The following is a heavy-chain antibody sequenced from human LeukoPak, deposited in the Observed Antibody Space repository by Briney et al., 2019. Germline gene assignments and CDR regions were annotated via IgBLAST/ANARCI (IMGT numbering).Heavy chain of an antibody. J-gene: IGHJ5*02. CDR3: ARDETGYCSSTSCYAPNWFDP. CDR1: GFTFSSYW. V-gene: IGHV3-7*01. D-gene: IGHD2-2*01. CDR2: IKQDGSEK. Sequence: GGSLRLSCAASGFTFSSYWMSRVRQAPGKGLEWVANIKQDGSEKYYVDSVKGRFTISRDNAKNSLYLQMNSLRAEDTAVYYCARDETGYCSSTSCYAPNWFDPWGQGTLVTVSS.